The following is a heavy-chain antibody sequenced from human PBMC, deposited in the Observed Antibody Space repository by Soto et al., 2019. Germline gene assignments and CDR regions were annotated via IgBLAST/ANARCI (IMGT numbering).Heavy chain of an antibody. CDR2: IYYSGSS. V-gene: IGHV4-31*03. J-gene: IGHJ5*02. CDR3: ARGRTWFGP. Sequence: PSETLSLTCTVSGGSISSGGYYWSWIRQHPGKGLEWMGYIYYSGSSTYNPSLKSRVTISVDTSKNQLSLKLSSVTAADTAVYYCARGRTWFGPWGQGTLVTVSS. CDR1: GGSISSGGYY.